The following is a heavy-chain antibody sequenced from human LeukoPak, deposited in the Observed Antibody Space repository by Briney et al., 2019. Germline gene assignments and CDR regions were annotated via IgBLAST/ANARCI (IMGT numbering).Heavy chain of an antibody. CDR3: ARVYSPIATAGSWYFDY. V-gene: IGHV1-2*02. Sequence: GASVKVSCKTSGYTFTADFMHWVRQAPGQGLEWMGWINPHSGGTKYAQRFQGRVTMTRDTSISTGYMELSRLTSDDTAVYYCARVYSPIATAGSWYFDYWGQGTLVTVSS. CDR1: GYTFTADF. D-gene: IGHD6-13*01. CDR2: INPHSGGT. J-gene: IGHJ4*02.